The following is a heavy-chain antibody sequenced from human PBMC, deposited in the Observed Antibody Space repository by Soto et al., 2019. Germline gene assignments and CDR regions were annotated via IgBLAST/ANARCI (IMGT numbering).Heavy chain of an antibody. Sequence: RDWCAASGVTFCSSGMNWFRKEPGKGLEWVSSISSSSSYIYYADSVKGRFTISRDNAKNSLYLQMNSLRAEDTAVYYCARDKHYDFWSGYFYYYYYGMDVRGQGTTVTVSS. CDR2: ISSSSSYI. J-gene: IGHJ6*02. D-gene: IGHD3-3*01. V-gene: IGHV3-21*01. CDR3: ARDKHYDFWSGYFYYYYYGMDV. CDR1: GVTFCSSG.